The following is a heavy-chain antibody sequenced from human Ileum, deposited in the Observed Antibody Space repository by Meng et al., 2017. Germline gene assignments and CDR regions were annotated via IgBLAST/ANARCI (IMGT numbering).Heavy chain of an antibody. CDR1: GLTFSSNA. Sequence: GESLIISCAGPGLTFSSNAMSWVRQAPGKGLEWVSAISASGGSTYYAGSVTGRFTISRDKPKNTLYLQMNSLRAEDTAVYYCAKEKDFGPRLNFDYWGQGTLVTVSS. J-gene: IGHJ4*02. CDR2: ISASGGST. V-gene: IGHV3-23*01. CDR3: AKEKDFGPRLNFDY. D-gene: IGHD2-8*01.